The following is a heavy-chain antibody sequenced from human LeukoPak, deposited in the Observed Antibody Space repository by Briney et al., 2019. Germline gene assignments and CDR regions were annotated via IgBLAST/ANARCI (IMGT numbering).Heavy chain of an antibody. CDR1: GGLFSSYT. CDR3: ARGLRPNWFDP. Sequence: SVKVSCKASGGLFSSYTITWVRQAPGQGLEWMGRIITFLDRADYAQNFQGRVTITADKSTSTVYMELRRLRSEDTAVYYCARGLRPNWFDPWGQGTLVTVSS. V-gene: IGHV1-69*08. CDR2: IITFLDRA. J-gene: IGHJ5*02.